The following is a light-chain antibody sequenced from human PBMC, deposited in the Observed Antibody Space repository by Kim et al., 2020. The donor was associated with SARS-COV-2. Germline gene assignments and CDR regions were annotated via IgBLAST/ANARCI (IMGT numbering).Light chain of an antibody. CDR3: QQTSSAPLT. Sequence: ASVGDRLTITCRASRSIGTFLNWYQQKPGKAPKLLIFGASGLLSGVSSRFSGSGSGTDFTLTISSLQTDDLATYYCQQTSSAPLTFGGGTKVDIK. CDR1: RSIGTF. V-gene: IGKV1-39*01. J-gene: IGKJ4*01. CDR2: GAS.